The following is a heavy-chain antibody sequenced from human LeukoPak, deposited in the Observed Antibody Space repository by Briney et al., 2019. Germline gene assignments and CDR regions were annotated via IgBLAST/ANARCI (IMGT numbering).Heavy chain of an antibody. J-gene: IGHJ6*03. CDR2: INHSGST. V-gene: IGHV4-34*01. CDR3: ARGHKRCYDSSGYPSRRYYYYYMDV. D-gene: IGHD3-22*01. Sequence: PSETLSLTCAVYGGSFSGYYWSWIRQPPGKGLEWIGEINHSGSTNYNPSLKSRVTISVDTSKNQFSLKLSSVTAADTAVYYCARGHKRCYDSSGYPSRRYYYYYMDVWGKGTTVTVSS. CDR1: GGSFSGYY.